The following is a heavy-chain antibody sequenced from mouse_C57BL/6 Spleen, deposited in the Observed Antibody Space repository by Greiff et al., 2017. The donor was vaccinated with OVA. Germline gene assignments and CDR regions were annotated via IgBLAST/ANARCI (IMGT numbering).Heavy chain of an antibody. Sequence: QVQLKQPGTELVKPGASVKLSCKASGYTFTSYWMHWVKQRPGQGLEWIGNINPSNGGTNYNEKFKSKATLTVDKSSSTAYMQLSSLTSEDSAVDDCARSGLYYYAMDYWGQGTSVTVSS. J-gene: IGHJ4*01. CDR2: INPSNGGT. V-gene: IGHV1-53*01. CDR3: ARSGLYYYAMDY. D-gene: IGHD3-2*02. CDR1: GYTFTSYW.